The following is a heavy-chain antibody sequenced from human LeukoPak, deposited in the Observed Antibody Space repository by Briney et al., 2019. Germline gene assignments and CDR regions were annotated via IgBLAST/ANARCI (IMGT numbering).Heavy chain of an antibody. Sequence: SVKVSCKASGGTFSSYAISWVRQAPGQGLEWMGGIIPIFGTANYAQKFQGGVTITADESTSTAYMELSSLRSEDTAVYYCARSAGVSGYDSAWGQGTLVTVSS. J-gene: IGHJ5*02. CDR2: IIPIFGTA. CDR1: GGTFSSYA. D-gene: IGHD5-12*01. CDR3: ARSAGVSGYDSA. V-gene: IGHV1-69*13.